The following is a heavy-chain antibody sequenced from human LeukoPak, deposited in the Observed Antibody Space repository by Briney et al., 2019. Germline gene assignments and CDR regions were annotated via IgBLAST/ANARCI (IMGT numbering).Heavy chain of an antibody. V-gene: IGHV4-59*01. CDR3: ARDGVRGHYLNWFDP. D-gene: IGHD2/OR15-2a*01. Sequence: SETLSLTCTISDGYIGTYYWSWIRQPPGKGLEWIGYFYYSGTTKYNPSLKNRAAILLDTSTNQLSLHLTSVTDADTAVYYCARDGVRGHYLNWFDPWGQGILVTVSS. J-gene: IGHJ5*02. CDR2: FYYSGTT. CDR1: DGYIGTYY.